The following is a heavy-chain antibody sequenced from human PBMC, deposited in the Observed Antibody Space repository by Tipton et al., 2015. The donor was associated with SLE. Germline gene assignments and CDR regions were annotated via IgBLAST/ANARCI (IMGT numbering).Heavy chain of an antibody. CDR3: ARDFATPLYWYFDL. Sequence: TLSLTCTVSGGSISSHYWSWIRQPPGKGLEWIGYISYSGSTNYNPSLKSRVTISVDTSKNQFSLKLSSVTAADTAVYYCARDFATPLYWYFDLWGRGTLVTVSS. V-gene: IGHV4-59*11. J-gene: IGHJ2*01. D-gene: IGHD5-24*01. CDR2: ISYSGST. CDR1: GGSISSHY.